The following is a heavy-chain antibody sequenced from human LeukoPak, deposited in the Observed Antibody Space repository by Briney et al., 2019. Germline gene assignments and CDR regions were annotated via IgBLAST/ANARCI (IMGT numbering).Heavy chain of an antibody. V-gene: IGHV4-34*01. CDR1: GGSFSGYY. Sequence: SETLSLTCAVYGGSFSGYYWSWIRQPPGKGLEWIGEINHSGSTNYNPSLKSRVTISVDTSKNQFSLKLSSVTAADTAVYYCARGRVPINHGNCTNSVCYTPSFDYWGQGTLVTVSS. J-gene: IGHJ4*02. D-gene: IGHD2-8*01. CDR2: INHSGST. CDR3: ARGRVPINHGNCTNSVCYTPSFDY.